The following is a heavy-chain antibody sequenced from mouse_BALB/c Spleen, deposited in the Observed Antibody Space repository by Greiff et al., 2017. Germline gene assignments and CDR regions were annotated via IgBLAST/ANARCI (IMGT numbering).Heavy chain of an antibody. CDR3: AAYGNYDAMDY. D-gene: IGHD2-1*01. Sequence: QVQLQQPGAELVKPGASVKLSCKASGYTFTSYWMHWVKQRPGQGLEWIGEIDPSDSYTNYNQKFKGMATLTVDKSSSTAYMQLSSLTSEDSAVYYCAAYGNYDAMDYWGQGTSVTGSS. J-gene: IGHJ4*01. CDR1: GYTFTSYW. CDR2: IDPSDSYT. V-gene: IGHV1-69*02.